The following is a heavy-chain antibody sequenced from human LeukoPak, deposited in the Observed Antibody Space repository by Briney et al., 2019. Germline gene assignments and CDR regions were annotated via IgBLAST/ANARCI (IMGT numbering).Heavy chain of an antibody. V-gene: IGHV1-69*13. J-gene: IGHJ4*02. Sequence: ASVEVSCKASGGTFSGYAISWVRQAPGQGLEWMGGIIPIFGTANYAQKFQGRVTITADESTSTAYMELSSLRSEDTAVYYCARGGFVGNTDILTGYGYWGQGTLVTVSS. CDR1: GGTFSGYA. CDR2: IIPIFGTA. D-gene: IGHD3-9*01. CDR3: ARGGFVGNTDILTGYGY.